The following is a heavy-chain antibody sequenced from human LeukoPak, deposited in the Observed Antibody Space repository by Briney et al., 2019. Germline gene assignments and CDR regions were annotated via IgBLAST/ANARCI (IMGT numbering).Heavy chain of an antibody. D-gene: IGHD3-10*01. J-gene: IGHJ4*02. CDR1: GYTFTGYY. Sequence: ASVKVSCKASGYTFTGYYMHWVRQAPGQGLEWMGWINPNSGGTNYAQKFQGRVTMTRDTSISTAYMERSRLRSDDTAVYYCATLTRLLWFGWETFDYWGQGTLVTVSS. CDR3: ATLTRLLWFGWETFDY. CDR2: INPNSGGT. V-gene: IGHV1-2*02.